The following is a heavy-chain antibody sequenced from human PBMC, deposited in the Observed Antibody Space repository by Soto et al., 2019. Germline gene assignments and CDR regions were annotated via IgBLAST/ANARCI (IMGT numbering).Heavy chain of an antibody. CDR3: ASLNTEIVPTPIFNAEYFQH. J-gene: IGHJ1*01. CDR1: GGSISSSSYY. V-gene: IGHV4-39*01. CDR2: IYYSGST. D-gene: IGHD3-3*02. Sequence: SETLSLTCTVSGGSISSSSYYWGWIRQPPGKGLEWIGSIYYSGSTYYNPSLKSRVTISVDTSKNQFSLKLSSVTAADTAVYYCASLNTEIVPTPIFNAEYFQHWGQGTLVTVSS.